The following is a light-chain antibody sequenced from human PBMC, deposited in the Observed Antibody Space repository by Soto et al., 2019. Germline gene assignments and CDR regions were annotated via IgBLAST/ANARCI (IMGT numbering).Light chain of an antibody. CDR1: SSDVGGYNY. CDR2: EVS. V-gene: IGLV2-14*01. CDR3: SSYTSSSTL. J-gene: IGLJ2*01. Sequence: QSVLTQPASVSGSPGQSITISCTGTSSDVGGYNYVSWYQQHPGKAPKLMIYEVSNRPLGVSNRFSGSKSGNTASLTISGLQAEDEADYYCSSYTSSSTLFGGGTQLTVL.